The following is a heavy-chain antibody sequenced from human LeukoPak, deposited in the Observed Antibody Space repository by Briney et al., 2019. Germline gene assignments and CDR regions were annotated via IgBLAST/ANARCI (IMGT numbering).Heavy chain of an antibody. J-gene: IGHJ3*02. CDR2: INAGNGNT. D-gene: IGHD2-8*01. Sequence: GASVKVSCKASGYTFTSYAMHWVRQAPGQRLEWMGWINAGNGNTKYSQEFQGRVTITRDTSASTAYMELSSLRSEDMAVYYCARDANSYCTNGVCYTSRDHDAFDIWGQGTMVTVSS. V-gene: IGHV1-3*03. CDR1: GYTFTSYA. CDR3: ARDANSYCTNGVCYTSRDHDAFDI.